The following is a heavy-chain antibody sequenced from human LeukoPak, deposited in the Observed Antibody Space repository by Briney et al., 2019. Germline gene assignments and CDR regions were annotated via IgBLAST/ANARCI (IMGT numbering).Heavy chain of an antibody. Sequence: ASVKVSCKASGYTFTGYYMHCVRQAPGQGLEWMGWINPNSGGTNYAQKFQGWVTMTRDTSISTAYMELSRLRSDDTAVYYCARDGGGSGWYRTFDYWGQGTLVTVSS. CDR1: GYTFTGYY. CDR3: ARDGGGSGWYRTFDY. J-gene: IGHJ4*02. D-gene: IGHD6-19*01. CDR2: INPNSGGT. V-gene: IGHV1-2*04.